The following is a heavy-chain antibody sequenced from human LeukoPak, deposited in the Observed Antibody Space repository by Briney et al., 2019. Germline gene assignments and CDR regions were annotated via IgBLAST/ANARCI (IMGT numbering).Heavy chain of an antibody. CDR3: AQYNYVHDVFDI. CDR2: INEDGSTT. CDR1: GFTFSSNW. Sequence: TGGSLRLSCAASGFTFSSNWMHWVRQAPGKGLVWVSRINEDGSTTNYADSVKGRSTIFRDNAKNTLYLQLNSLRAEDTAVYYCAQYNYVHDVFDIWGQGTMVTVSS. V-gene: IGHV3-74*01. D-gene: IGHD3-10*02. J-gene: IGHJ3*02.